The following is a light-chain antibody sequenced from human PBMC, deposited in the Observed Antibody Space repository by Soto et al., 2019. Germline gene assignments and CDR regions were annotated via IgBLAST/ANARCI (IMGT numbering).Light chain of an antibody. Sequence: QPVLTQPPSASGSPGQRVTISCSGSSSNIGSNFVYWYQQFPGTAPKLLIYRNNQRPSGVPDRFSGSKSGTSASLGISGLTSEDEADYYCSAWDDSLSGWVFGGGTKLTVL. CDR3: SAWDDSLSGWV. V-gene: IGLV1-47*01. CDR2: RNN. CDR1: SSNIGSNF. J-gene: IGLJ3*02.